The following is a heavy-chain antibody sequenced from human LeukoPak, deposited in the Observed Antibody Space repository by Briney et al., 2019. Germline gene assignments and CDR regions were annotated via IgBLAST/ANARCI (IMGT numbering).Heavy chain of an antibody. V-gene: IGHV3-48*04. D-gene: IGHD6-13*01. CDR2: INHSGSTI. J-gene: IGHJ5*02. CDR1: GFIFSKYG. Sequence: GGSLRLSCGASGFIFSKYGMHWVRQAPGKGLEWVSYINHSGSTIYYADSVKGRFTISRDNAKNSLYLHMNSLRADDTAVYYCARGYRDSSRYPNFDPWGQGTLVTVSS. CDR3: ARGYRDSSRYPNFDP.